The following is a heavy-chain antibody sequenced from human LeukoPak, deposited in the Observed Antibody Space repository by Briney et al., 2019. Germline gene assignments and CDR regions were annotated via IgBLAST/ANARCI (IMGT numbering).Heavy chain of an antibody. CDR3: ARYVAVAGTIKWFDP. V-gene: IGHV4-34*01. D-gene: IGHD6-19*01. CDR2: INHSGGT. CDR1: GGSFSGSY. Sequence: SETLSLTCAVYGGSFSGSYWSWIRQPPGKGLEWIGEINHSGGTNYNPSLKSRVTVSVDTSKNQCSLKLSSVTAADTAVYYCARYVAVAGTIKWFDPWGQGTLVTVSS. J-gene: IGHJ5*02.